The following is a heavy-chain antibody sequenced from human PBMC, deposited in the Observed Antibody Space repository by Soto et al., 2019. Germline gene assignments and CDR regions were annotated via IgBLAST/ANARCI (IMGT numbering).Heavy chain of an antibody. J-gene: IGHJ4*02. V-gene: IGHV1-69*13. CDR1: GGTFSSYA. Sequence: SVKVSCKASGGTFSSYAISWVRQAPGQGLEWMGGIIPIFGTANYAQKFQGRVTITADGSTSTAYMELSSLRSEDTAVYYCASIPPGRTAMSWVDYWGQGTLVTVS. CDR3: ASIPPGRTAMSWVDY. D-gene: IGHD5-18*01. CDR2: IIPIFGTA.